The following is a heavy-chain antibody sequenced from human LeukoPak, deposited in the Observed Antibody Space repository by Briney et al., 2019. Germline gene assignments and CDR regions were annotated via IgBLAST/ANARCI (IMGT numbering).Heavy chain of an antibody. D-gene: IGHD3-3*01. CDR2: VSYSGST. V-gene: IGHV4-39*01. CDR3: ASRTYHDFWIR. J-gene: IGHJ4*02. Sequence: SETLSLTCTVSGGSISSNTYYWGWIRQPPGKGLEWIGSVSYSGSTYYNPSLKSRVTISVDTSKNQFSLKLSSVTAADTAVYYCASRTYHDFWIRWGQGTLVTVSS. CDR1: GGSISSNTYY.